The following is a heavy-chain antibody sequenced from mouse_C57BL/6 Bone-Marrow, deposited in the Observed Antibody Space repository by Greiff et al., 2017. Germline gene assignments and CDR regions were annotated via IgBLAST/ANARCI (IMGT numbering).Heavy chain of an antibody. Sequence: QVQLQQSGAELARPGASVKLSCKASGYTFTSYGISWVKQRTGQGLEWIGEIYPRSGNTYYNEKFKGKATLTADKSSSTAYMELRSLTSEDSSVYFCARWNYYLYAMDDWGQGTSVTVSS. V-gene: IGHV1-81*01. D-gene: IGHD2-1*01. CDR1: GYTFTSYG. J-gene: IGHJ4*01. CDR2: IYPRSGNT. CDR3: ARWNYYLYAMDD.